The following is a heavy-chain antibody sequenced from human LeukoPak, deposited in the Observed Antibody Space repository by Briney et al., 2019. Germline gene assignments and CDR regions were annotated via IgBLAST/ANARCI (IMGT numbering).Heavy chain of an antibody. CDR3: ARHRVPYYDSSGYRGDY. CDR1: GYTFTGYY. Sequence: ASVKVSCKASGYTFTGYYMHWVRQAPGQGLEWMGWINPNSGGTNYAQKFQGRVTMTRDTSISTAYMELSRLRSDDTAVYYCARHRVPYYDSSGYRGDYWGQGTLVTVSS. D-gene: IGHD3-22*01. CDR2: INPNSGGT. J-gene: IGHJ4*02. V-gene: IGHV1-2*02.